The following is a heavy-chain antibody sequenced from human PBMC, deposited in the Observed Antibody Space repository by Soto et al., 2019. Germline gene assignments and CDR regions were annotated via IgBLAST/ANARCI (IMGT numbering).Heavy chain of an antibody. D-gene: IGHD3-22*01. Sequence: QVQLVQSGAEVKKPGASVKVSCKASGYTFTSYDINWVRQATGQGLAWVGWMNPNNGYRGYAQKFQGRVTMTRNTSISTAYMELSSLRSEDTAVYYCARDFHYYDSSGMSDVFDIWGQGTMVTVSS. CDR3: ARDFHYYDSSGMSDVFDI. CDR2: MNPNNGYR. J-gene: IGHJ3*02. CDR1: GYTFTSYD. V-gene: IGHV1-8*01.